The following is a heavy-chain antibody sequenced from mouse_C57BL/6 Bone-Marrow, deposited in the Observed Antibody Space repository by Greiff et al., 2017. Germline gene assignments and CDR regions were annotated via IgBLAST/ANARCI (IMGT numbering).Heavy chain of an antibody. V-gene: IGHV1-82*01. CDR1: GYAFSSSW. D-gene: IGHD4-1*02. J-gene: IGHJ2*01. Sequence: QVQLQQSGPELVKPGASVKISCKASGYAFSSSWMNWVKQRPGKGLEWIGRIYPGDGDTNYNGKFKGKATLTADKSSSTAYMQLSSLTSEDSAVYFCASPQLGLDYWGPGTTLTVSS. CDR3: ASPQLGLDY. CDR2: IYPGDGDT.